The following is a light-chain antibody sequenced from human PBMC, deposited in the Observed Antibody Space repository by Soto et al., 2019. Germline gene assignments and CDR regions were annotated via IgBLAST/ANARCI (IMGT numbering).Light chain of an antibody. CDR1: QGISSY. CDR3: QQYDSYPRT. CDR2: AAS. Sequence: AIRMTQSPSSFSASTGDRVTITCRASQGISSYLDWYQQKPGKAPKLLIYAASTLQSGVPSRFRGSGAGTDVTLSISAAQSEDFATYYGQQYDSYPRTFGQRTKLEIK. J-gene: IGKJ2*01. V-gene: IGKV1-8*01.